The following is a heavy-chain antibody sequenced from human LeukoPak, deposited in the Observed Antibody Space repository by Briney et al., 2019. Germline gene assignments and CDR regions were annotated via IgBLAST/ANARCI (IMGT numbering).Heavy chain of an antibody. D-gene: IGHD1-7*01. CDR1: GFTFRSYG. V-gene: IGHV3-30*03. Sequence: GGSLRLSCAASGFTFRSYGMHWVRQAPGKGLEWVAVISYDGSNKYYADSVKGRFTIYRDNSKNTLYVEMNSERAEDTPVYYCASSYNSNYGRYSYGMDVWGQGTTVAVSS. CDR2: ISYDGSNK. J-gene: IGHJ6*02. CDR3: ASSYNSNYGRYSYGMDV.